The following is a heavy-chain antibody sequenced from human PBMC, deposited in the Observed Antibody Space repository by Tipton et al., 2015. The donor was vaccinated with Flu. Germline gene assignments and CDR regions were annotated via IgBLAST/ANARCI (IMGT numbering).Heavy chain of an antibody. V-gene: IGHV4-4*02. D-gene: IGHD3-22*01. CDR2: IYHSGST. CDR3: ASRYYDSSGYRIEDY. Sequence: TLSLTCAVSGGSISSSNWWSWVRQPPGKGLEWIGEIYHSGSTNYNPSLKSRVTISVDKSKNQFSLKLSSVTAADTAVYYCASRYYDSSGYRIEDYWGQGTLVTVSS. CDR1: GGSISSSNW. J-gene: IGHJ4*02.